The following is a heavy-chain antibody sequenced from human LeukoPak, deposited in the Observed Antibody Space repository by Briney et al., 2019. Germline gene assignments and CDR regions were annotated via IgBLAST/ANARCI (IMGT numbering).Heavy chain of an antibody. J-gene: IGHJ5*02. CDR1: GFTLNNHG. Sequence: AGGSLRLSCAASGFTLNNHGVHWVRQAPGKGLEWIALMWYDGTIKDYADSVKGRFTVSRDTSKNTVYLQMNSLRVDDTAVYYCARDWANWFGPWGQGTLVTVSS. D-gene: IGHD3-16*01. CDR2: MWYDGTIK. CDR3: ARDWANWFGP. V-gene: IGHV3-33*01.